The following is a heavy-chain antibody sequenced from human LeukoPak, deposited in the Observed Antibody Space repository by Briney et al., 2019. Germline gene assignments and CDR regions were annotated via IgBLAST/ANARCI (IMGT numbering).Heavy chain of an antibody. V-gene: IGHV1-18*01. Sequence: GASVKVPCKASGYTFTRYGISWVRQAPGQGLEWMGCISANNGDTNSAQKFQGRVTITTDTSTSTAYMELRSLRSDDTAVYYCARDFFHGHCAGLSCFLLDYWGQGSLVTVSS. J-gene: IGHJ4*02. CDR3: ARDFFHGHCAGLSCFLLDY. CDR1: GYTFTRYG. D-gene: IGHD2-15*01. CDR2: ISANNGDT.